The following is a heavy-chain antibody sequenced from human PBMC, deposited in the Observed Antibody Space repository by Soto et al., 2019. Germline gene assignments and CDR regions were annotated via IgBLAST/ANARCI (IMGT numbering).Heavy chain of an antibody. Sequence: SETLSLTCSVSGGTISGYYWTWIRQPAGKGLEWIGRIYSSGNTKYNPSLQSRVTTSLDTSNNQFSLRLTSVTAADTAVYYCARGQRFSGWFDPWGQGTLVTVSS. D-gene: IGHD3-3*01. CDR3: ARGQRFSGWFDP. V-gene: IGHV4-4*07. CDR2: IYSSGNT. J-gene: IGHJ5*02. CDR1: GGTISGYY.